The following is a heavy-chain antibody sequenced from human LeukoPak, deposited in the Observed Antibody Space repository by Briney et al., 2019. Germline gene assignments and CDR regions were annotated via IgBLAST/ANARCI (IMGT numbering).Heavy chain of an antibody. CDR3: ARDFWDYVWGSYRYTDY. CDR2: TYHSGST. J-gene: IGHJ4*02. V-gene: IGHV4-59*12. CDR1: GGSISSYY. D-gene: IGHD3-16*02. Sequence: SETLSLTCTVSGGSISSYYWSWIRQPPGKGLEWIGSTYHSGSTYYNPSLKSRVTISVDTSKNQFSLKLSSVTAADTAVYYCARDFWDYVWGSYRYTDYWGQGTLVTVSS.